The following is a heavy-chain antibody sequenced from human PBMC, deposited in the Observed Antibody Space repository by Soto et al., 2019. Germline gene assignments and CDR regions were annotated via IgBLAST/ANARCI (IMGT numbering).Heavy chain of an antibody. V-gene: IGHV1-69*06. D-gene: IGHD3-22*01. CDR2: IIPLFGAA. CDR3: AREDSSGHRFDY. CDR1: GGTFSTYI. J-gene: IGHJ4*02. Sequence: SVKVSCKVSGGTFSTYIISWVRQAPGHGLEWMGGIIPLFGAANYAQKFQGRVTITADKSTSTAYMELSSLRSEDTAIYYCAREDSSGHRFDYWGQGTLVTVST.